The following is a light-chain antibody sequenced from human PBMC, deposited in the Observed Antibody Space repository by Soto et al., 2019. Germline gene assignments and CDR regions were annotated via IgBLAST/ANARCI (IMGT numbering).Light chain of an antibody. CDR1: QGIRDD. V-gene: IGKV1-17*01. Sequence: DIQMTQSPSSLSASVGDRVTITCRASQGIRDDLGWYQQKPGKAPKRLIYAASTLQSGVPSRFSGSRSGTDSPHTISSLPPEDFATYYCLHKNSYPALILGGGTKVET. J-gene: IGKJ4*01. CDR3: LHKNSYPALI. CDR2: AAS.